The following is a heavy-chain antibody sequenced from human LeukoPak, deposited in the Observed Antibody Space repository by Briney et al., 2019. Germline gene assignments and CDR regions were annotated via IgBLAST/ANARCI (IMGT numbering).Heavy chain of an antibody. CDR1: RFNFSSYD. J-gene: IGHJ6*03. CDR2: IGAAGDT. Sequence: GGALRLSCAAPRFNFSSYDMPSVRQATGKVLERVAGIGAAGDTYYTGCVKVRFPISRENAKNSLYLQMNSLRDGDTAVYYCARGDSSYYYMGVWGKGTTVTVSS. V-gene: IGHV3-13*01. D-gene: IGHD3-22*01. CDR3: ARGDSSYYYMGV.